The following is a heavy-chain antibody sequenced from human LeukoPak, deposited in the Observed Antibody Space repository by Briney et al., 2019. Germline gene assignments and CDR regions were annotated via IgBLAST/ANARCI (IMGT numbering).Heavy chain of an antibody. V-gene: IGHV3-23*01. CDR2: ISGSGGST. Sequence: GGSLRLSCAASGFTFSSYAMSWVRQAPGKGLEWVSAISGSGGSTYYADSVKGRFTISRDNSKNTLYLQMNSLRAEDTAVYYCAKDKSTYYYDSSGLANAFDIWGQGTMVTVSS. D-gene: IGHD3-22*01. CDR3: AKDKSTYYYDSSGLANAFDI. CDR1: GFTFSSYA. J-gene: IGHJ3*02.